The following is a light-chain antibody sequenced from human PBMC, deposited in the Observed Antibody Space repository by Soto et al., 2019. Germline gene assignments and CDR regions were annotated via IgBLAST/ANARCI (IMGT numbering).Light chain of an antibody. Sequence: AIRMTQSPSSFSASTGDRFTTTCRASQGISSYLAWYQQKPGKAPKLLIYAASTLQSGVPSRFSGSGSGTDFTLTISCLQSEDFATYYCQQYYSYPLTFGGGTKVDIK. CDR3: QQYYSYPLT. V-gene: IGKV1-8*01. J-gene: IGKJ4*01. CDR1: QGISSY. CDR2: AAS.